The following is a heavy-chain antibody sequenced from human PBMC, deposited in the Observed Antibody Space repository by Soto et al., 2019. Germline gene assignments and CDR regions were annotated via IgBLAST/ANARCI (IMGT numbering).Heavy chain of an antibody. J-gene: IGHJ3*02. CDR3: ARDEDHDYGDSDDAFHI. CDR2: ISAYNGNT. Sequence: ASVKVSCKASGYTFTSYGISWVRQAPGQGLEWMGWISAYNGNTNYAQKLQGRVTMTTDTSTSTAYMELRSLRSDDTAVYYCARDEDHDYGDSDDAFHIWGQGTMVTVS. CDR1: GYTFTSYG. V-gene: IGHV1-18*01. D-gene: IGHD4-17*01.